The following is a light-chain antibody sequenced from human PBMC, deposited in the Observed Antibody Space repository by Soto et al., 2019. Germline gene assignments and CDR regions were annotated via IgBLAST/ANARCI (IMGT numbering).Light chain of an antibody. J-gene: IGKJ2*01. CDR1: QSVSSSY. CDR3: QQYGSSPYT. Sequence: EIVLTQSPGTLSLSPGERATLSCSDSQSVSSSYLAWYQQKPGQAPRLLIYGASSRATGIPDRFSGSGSGTDFTLTISRLEPEEFAVYYCQQYGSSPYTFGQGTKLEIK. V-gene: IGKV3-20*01. CDR2: GAS.